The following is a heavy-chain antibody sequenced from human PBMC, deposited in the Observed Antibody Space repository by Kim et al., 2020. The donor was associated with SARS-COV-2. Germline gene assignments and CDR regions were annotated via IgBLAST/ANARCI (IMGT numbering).Heavy chain of an antibody. D-gene: IGHD3-22*01. Sequence: SVKVSCKASGGTFSSYAISWVRQAPGQGLEWMGRIIPILGIANYAQKFQGRVTITADKSTSTAYMELSSLRSEDTAVYYCARVLDDSSGYHPFDYWGQGTLVTVSS. CDR2: IIPILGIA. J-gene: IGHJ4*02. CDR3: ARVLDDSSGYHPFDY. V-gene: IGHV1-69*04. CDR1: GGTFSSYA.